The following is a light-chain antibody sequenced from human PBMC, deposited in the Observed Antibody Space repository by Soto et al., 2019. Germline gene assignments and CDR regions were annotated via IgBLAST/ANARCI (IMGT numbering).Light chain of an antibody. Sequence: DIQMTQSPSSLSASVGDRVTITCRASQNIRNYLNWYQQKPGDAPKLLIYAASTLQGAVPSRFSGSGSGTDFTLTISSLQPEDFSTYHCQQGNSTPSPFGQGTRLEI. J-gene: IGKJ2*01. CDR3: QQGNSTPSP. CDR1: QNIRNY. V-gene: IGKV1-39*01. CDR2: AAS.